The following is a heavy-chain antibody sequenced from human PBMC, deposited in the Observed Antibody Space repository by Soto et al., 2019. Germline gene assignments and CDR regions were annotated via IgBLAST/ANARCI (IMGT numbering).Heavy chain of an antibody. J-gene: IGHJ6*03. CDR2: IYYSGST. CDR1: GGSISSYY. Sequence: SETLSLTCTVSGGSISSYYWSWIRQPPGKGLEWIGYIYYSGSTNYNPSLKSRVTISVDTSKNQFSLKLSSVTAADTAVYYCARVLYGSGSYYVYYYYMDVWGKGTTVTVSS. V-gene: IGHV4-59*01. CDR3: ARVLYGSGSYYVYYYYMDV. D-gene: IGHD3-10*01.